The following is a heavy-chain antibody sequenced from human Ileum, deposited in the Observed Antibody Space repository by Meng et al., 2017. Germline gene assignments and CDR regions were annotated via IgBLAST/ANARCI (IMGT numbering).Heavy chain of an antibody. V-gene: IGHV1-3*01. J-gene: IGHJ4*02. Sequence: VQFVQSGAEVKESWDSVRVSCNTFTSRAIQWARQDAGQRLEWMGWIIAGSGSTRYSQKFPGRITINRDTSANIAYMDLSSLRFEDTAVYFCVREDSSGYWAYWGQGTLVTVSS. CDR2: IIAGSGST. D-gene: IGHD3-22*01. CDR3: VREDSSGYWAY. CDR1: TFTSRA.